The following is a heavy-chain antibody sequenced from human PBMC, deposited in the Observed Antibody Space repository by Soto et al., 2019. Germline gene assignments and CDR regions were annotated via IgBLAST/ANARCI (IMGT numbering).Heavy chain of an antibody. CDR1: GFTFSSYN. V-gene: IGHV3-48*01. CDR3: AREGDSSGWYNWFDP. CDR2: FSSSSGTI. D-gene: IGHD3-22*01. J-gene: IGHJ5*02. Sequence: EVQLVESGGGLVQPGGSLRLSCAASGFTFSSYNMNWVRQAPGKGLEWVSYFSSSSGTIYYADSVKGRFTISRDNAKNSRYLQMSSLRAEDTAVYYCAREGDSSGWYNWFDPWGQGTLVTVSS.